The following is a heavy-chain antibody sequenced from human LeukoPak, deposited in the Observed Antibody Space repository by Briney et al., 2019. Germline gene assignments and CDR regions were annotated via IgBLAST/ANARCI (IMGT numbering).Heavy chain of an antibody. CDR1: GFTFSSYG. V-gene: IGHV3-30*02. CDR3: AKDGVVVPAAPNYYYYYYMDV. CDR2: IRYDGSNK. D-gene: IGHD2-2*01. J-gene: IGHJ6*03. Sequence: GGSLRLSCAASGFTFSSYGTHWVRQAPGKGLEWVAFIRYDGSNKYYADSVKGRFTISRDNSKNTLYLQMNSLRAEDTAVYYCAKDGVVVPAAPNYYYYYYMDVWGKGTTVTVSS.